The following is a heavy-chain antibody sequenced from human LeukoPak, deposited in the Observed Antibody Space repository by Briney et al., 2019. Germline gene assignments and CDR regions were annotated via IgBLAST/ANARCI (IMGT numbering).Heavy chain of an antibody. Sequence: SETLSLTCSVSGGSTSSSSHYWGWIRQPPGKGLEWIGSIYYSGSTYYNPSLKSRVTISVDTSKNQFSLKLTSVTAADTAVYYCARVKGSGSGFMDVWGKGTTVTVSS. D-gene: IGHD2-15*01. CDR1: GGSTSSSSHY. CDR3: ARVKGSGSGFMDV. J-gene: IGHJ6*03. CDR2: IYYSGST. V-gene: IGHV4-39*07.